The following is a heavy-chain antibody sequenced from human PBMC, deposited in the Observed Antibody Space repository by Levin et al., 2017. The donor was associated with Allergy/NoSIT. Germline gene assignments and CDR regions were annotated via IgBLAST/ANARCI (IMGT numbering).Heavy chain of an antibody. CDR2: IYYSGST. Sequence: SQTLSLTCTVSGGSISSYYWSWLRQPPGKGLEWIGYIYYSGSTNYNPSLKSRVTISVDTSKNQFSLKLSSVTAADTAVYYCARCPNYYYYMDVWGKGTTVTVSS. CDR3: ARCPNYYYYMDV. J-gene: IGHJ6*03. CDR1: GGSISSYY. V-gene: IGHV4-59*08.